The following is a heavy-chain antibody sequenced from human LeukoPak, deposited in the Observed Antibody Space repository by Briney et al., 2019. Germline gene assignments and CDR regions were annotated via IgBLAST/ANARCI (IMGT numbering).Heavy chain of an antibody. V-gene: IGHV3-21*01. D-gene: IGHD1-1*01. CDR2: ISSSSSYI. J-gene: IGHJ4*02. Sequence: GRSLRLSCAASGFTFSSYSMNWVRQAPGKGLEWVSSISSSSSYIYYADSVKGRFTISRDNAKNSLYLQMNSLRAEDTAVYYCARALERRYFDYWGQGTLVTVSS. CDR1: GFTFSSYS. CDR3: ARALERRYFDY.